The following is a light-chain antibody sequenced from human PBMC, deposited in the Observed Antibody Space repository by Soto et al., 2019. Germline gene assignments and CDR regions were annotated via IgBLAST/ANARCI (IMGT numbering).Light chain of an antibody. Sequence: QSALTQPRSVSGSPGQSVTLSCTGTSSDVGGYHYVSWYQQHPGKAPKIIIYDVNKRPSGVPDRFSGSKSGNTASLTISGLQTEDEADYYCCSYAGSYTLVFGGGTKVTVL. CDR2: DVN. V-gene: IGLV2-11*01. CDR1: SSDVGGYHY. J-gene: IGLJ2*01. CDR3: CSYAGSYTLV.